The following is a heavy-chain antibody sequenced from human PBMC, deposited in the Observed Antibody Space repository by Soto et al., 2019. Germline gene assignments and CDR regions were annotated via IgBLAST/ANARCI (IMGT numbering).Heavy chain of an antibody. J-gene: IGHJ4*02. V-gene: IGHV4-34*01. CDR3: TRSVQGWTPFDF. CDR1: GGSFSGYY. D-gene: IGHD1-1*01. CDR2: IKHTGST. Sequence: QVQLQQWGTGLLKPSEALFLTCGVYGGSFSGYYWSWVRQSPGKGLEWIGEIKHTGSTNYNPSLKSRVTISVDTSKNQFALRLNSVTAADTAVYYCTRSVQGWTPFDFWGQGTRVTVSS.